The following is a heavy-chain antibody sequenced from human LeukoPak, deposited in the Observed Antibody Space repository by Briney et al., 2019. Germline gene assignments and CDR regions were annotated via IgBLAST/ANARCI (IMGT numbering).Heavy chain of an antibody. D-gene: IGHD2-2*01. Sequence: GGSLRLSCAASGFTFSSYGMHWVRQAPGKGLEWVAVISYDGSNKYYADSVKGRFTISRDNSKNTLYLQMNSLRAEDTAVYYCAKDWDCSSTSCCPPPLWFDPWGQGTLVTVSS. CDR1: GFTFSSYG. J-gene: IGHJ5*02. CDR3: AKDWDCSSTSCCPPPLWFDP. V-gene: IGHV3-30*18. CDR2: ISYDGSNK.